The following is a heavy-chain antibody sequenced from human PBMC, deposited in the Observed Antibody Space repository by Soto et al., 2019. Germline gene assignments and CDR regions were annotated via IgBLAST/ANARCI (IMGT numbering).Heavy chain of an antibody. V-gene: IGHV4-34*01. J-gene: IGHJ5*02. Sequence: LSLTCAVYGGSFSGYYWSWIRQPPGEGLEWIGEINHSGSTNYNPSLKSRVTISVDTSKNQFSLKLSSVTAADTAVYYCARSQYSSSLNWFDPWGQGTLVTVSS. CDR1: GGSFSGYY. CDR2: INHSGST. D-gene: IGHD6-13*01. CDR3: ARSQYSSSLNWFDP.